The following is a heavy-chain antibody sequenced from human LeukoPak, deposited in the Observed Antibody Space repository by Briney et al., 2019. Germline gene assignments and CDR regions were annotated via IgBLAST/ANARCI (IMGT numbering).Heavy chain of an antibody. J-gene: IGHJ4*02. CDR1: GYTFTSYD. V-gene: IGHV1-18*01. CDR2: ISAYNGNT. Sequence: ASVKVSCKASGYTFTSYDINWVRQATGQGLEWMGWISAYNGNTNYAQKLQGRVTMTTDTSTSTAYMELRSLRSDDTAVYYCARSRVKPSNYFDYWGQGTLVTVSS. CDR3: ARSRVKPSNYFDY. D-gene: IGHD2-21*01.